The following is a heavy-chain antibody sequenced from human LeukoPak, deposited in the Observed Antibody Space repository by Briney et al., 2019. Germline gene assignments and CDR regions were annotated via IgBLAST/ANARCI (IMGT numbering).Heavy chain of an antibody. J-gene: IGHJ4*02. CDR1: GFTVSSNY. V-gene: IGHV3-53*01. CDR2: IYSGGST. Sequence: GGSLSLACAVSGFTVSSNYMSWVRQAPGKGLEWVSVIYSGGSTYYADSVKGRFTISRDNSKNTLYLQMNSLRAEDTAVYYCARDSSSGQEYWGQGTLVTVSS. CDR3: ARDSSSGQEY. D-gene: IGHD6-19*01.